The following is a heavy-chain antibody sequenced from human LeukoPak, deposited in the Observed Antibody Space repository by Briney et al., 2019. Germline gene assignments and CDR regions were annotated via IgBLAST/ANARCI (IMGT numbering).Heavy chain of an antibody. Sequence: PGGSLRLSCAASGFTFSSYDMYWVRQAPGKGLDWVAFVRYDGSQKNYADSVKGRFTISRDNAKNSLYLQMNSLRAEDTAVYYCARESRGYSGYESYYFDYWGQGTLVTVSS. D-gene: IGHD5-12*01. CDR1: GFTFSSYD. CDR2: VRYDGSQK. V-gene: IGHV3-30*02. CDR3: ARESRGYSGYESYYFDY. J-gene: IGHJ4*02.